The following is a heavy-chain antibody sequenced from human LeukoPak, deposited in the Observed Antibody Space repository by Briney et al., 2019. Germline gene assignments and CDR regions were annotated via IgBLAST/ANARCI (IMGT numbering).Heavy chain of an antibody. D-gene: IGHD1-14*01. CDR2: IYYSGNT. Sequence: ETLTLTCTASGCTFSSYYWRWIRQPPGKGLEYIGYIYYSGNTNSNASLDSRVTILAGTSKNHFSSMQIPVTTADTAVYYCARRGSGASLEYYFDLWGGGALGTVSS. V-gene: IGHV4-59*08. CDR1: GCTFSSYY. CDR3: ARRGSGASLEYYFDL. J-gene: IGHJ2*01.